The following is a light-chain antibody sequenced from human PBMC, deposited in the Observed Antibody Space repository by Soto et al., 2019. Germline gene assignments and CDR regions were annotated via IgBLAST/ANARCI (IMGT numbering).Light chain of an antibody. CDR3: SSFTSSTTYV. CDR2: NVN. V-gene: IGLV2-14*01. CDR1: SSDVGNYNY. J-gene: IGLJ1*01. Sequence: QXVLSQSAYVSGSPGQSITISCTGTSSDVGNYNYVSWYQQHPGEVPKLIIFNVNNRPSGVSNRFSGSKSGNTASLTISGLQAEDEADYYCSSFTSSTTYVFGTGTKVTVL.